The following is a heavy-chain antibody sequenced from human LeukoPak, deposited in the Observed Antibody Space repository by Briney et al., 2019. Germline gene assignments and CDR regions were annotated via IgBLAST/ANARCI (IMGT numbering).Heavy chain of an antibody. CDR3: ASLYGGNLDTDY. Sequence: PGGSLRLSCAASGFTFSSYAMHWVRQAPGKGLEWVSSISSTSHYIYYADSVKGRFTISRDNAKNSLYLQMNSLRAEDTAVYYCASLYGGNLDTDYWGQGTLVTVSS. CDR2: ISSTSHYI. D-gene: IGHD4-23*01. J-gene: IGHJ4*02. V-gene: IGHV3-21*01. CDR1: GFTFSSYA.